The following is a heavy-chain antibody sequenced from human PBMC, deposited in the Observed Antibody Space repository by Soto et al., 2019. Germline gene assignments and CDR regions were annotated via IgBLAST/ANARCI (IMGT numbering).Heavy chain of an antibody. D-gene: IGHD6-13*01. J-gene: IGHJ3*02. CDR2: IYYSGST. CDR1: GGSISTYY. V-gene: IGHV4-59*01. Sequence: QVQLQESGPGLVKPSETLSLTCTVSGGSISTYYWSWIRQPPGKGLEWIGYIYYSGSTNYNPSLKSRVTISVDTSKNQFSLNLSSVTAADTAVYYCARTQQLAIGGGAFYIWGQGTMVTVSS. CDR3: ARTQQLAIGGGAFYI.